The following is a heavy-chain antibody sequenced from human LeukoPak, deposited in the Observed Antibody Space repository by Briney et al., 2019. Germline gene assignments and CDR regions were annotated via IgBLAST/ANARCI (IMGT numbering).Heavy chain of an antibody. CDR1: GYTFTGYY. Sequence: ASVKVSCKASGYTFTGYYMHWVRQAPGQGLEWMGRINPNSGGTNYAQKFQGRVTMTRDTSISTAYMELSRPRSDDTAVYYCARDPSYYGSGRVVNWFDPWGQGTLVTVSS. D-gene: IGHD3-10*01. V-gene: IGHV1-2*06. J-gene: IGHJ5*02. CDR3: ARDPSYYGSGRVVNWFDP. CDR2: INPNSGGT.